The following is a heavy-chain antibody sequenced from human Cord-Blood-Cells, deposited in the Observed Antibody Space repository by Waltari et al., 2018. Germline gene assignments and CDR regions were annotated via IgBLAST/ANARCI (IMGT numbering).Heavy chain of an antibody. CDR1: GHSFTCYY. V-gene: IGHV1-2*04. J-gene: IGHJ3*02. CDR3: ARDGNGSDAFDI. CDR2: INPNSGGT. Sequence: VPLVQSGSEGPKPGASVQVCCNASGHSFTCYYMYCVRQAPGQGLEWMGWINPNSGGTNYAQKFQGWVTMTRDTSISTAYMELSRLRSDDTAVYYCARDGNGSDAFDIWGQGTMVTVSS. D-gene: IGHD3-10*01.